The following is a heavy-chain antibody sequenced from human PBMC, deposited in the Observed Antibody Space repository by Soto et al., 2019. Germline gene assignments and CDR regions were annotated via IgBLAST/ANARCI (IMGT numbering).Heavy chain of an antibody. D-gene: IGHD5-18*01. CDR1: GFTFSSYA. J-gene: IGHJ4*02. V-gene: IGHV3-23*01. CDR3: STGGGYSSLFDY. CDR2: ISGSGGST. Sequence: VGSLRLSCAASGFTFSSYAMSWVRQAPGKGLEWVSAISGSGGSTYYADSVKGRFTISRDNSKNTLYLQMNSLRAEDTAVYYCSTGGGYSSLFDYWGQGTLVTVSS.